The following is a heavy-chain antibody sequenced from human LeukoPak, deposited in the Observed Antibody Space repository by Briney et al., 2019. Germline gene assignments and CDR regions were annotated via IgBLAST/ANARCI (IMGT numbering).Heavy chain of an antibody. CDR1: GGSISSSSYY. Sequence: PSETLSLTCTVSGGSISSSSYYWGWIRQPPGKGLEWIGSIYYSGSTYYNPSLKSRVTISVDTSKNRFSLKLSSVTAADTAVYYCARGSRDGYNTFDYWGQGTLVTVSS. CDR2: IYYSGST. D-gene: IGHD5-24*01. CDR3: ARGSRDGYNTFDY. J-gene: IGHJ4*02. V-gene: IGHV4-39*01.